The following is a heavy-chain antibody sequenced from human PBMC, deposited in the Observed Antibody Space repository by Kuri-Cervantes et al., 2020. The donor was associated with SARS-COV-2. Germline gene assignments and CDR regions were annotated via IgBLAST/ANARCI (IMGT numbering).Heavy chain of an antibody. CDR1: GFTFSDYY. D-gene: IGHD1-1*01. Sequence: GESLKISCAASGFTFSDYYMNWVRQAPGKGLEWVSSISSSSTIYYADSVKGRFTISRDNAKNTLYLQMNSLRAEDTAVYYCARDCAAGIFDYWGQGTLVTVSS. J-gene: IGHJ4*02. CDR2: ISSSSTI. V-gene: IGHV3-69-1*01. CDR3: ARDCAAGIFDY.